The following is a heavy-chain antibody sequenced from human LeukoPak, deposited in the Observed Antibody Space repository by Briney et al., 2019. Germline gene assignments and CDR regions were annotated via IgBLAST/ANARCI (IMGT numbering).Heavy chain of an antibody. CDR2: MNPNSGKT. Sequence: ASVKVSCKASGYTFTSYDINWVRQATGQGLEWMGWMNPNSGKTGYAQKFQGGVTMTRNTSISTAYMELSSLRSEDTAVYYCARGGAAAGTGGNWFDPWGQGTLVTVSS. V-gene: IGHV1-8*01. CDR3: ARGGAAAGTGGNWFDP. CDR1: GYTFTSYD. D-gene: IGHD6-13*01. J-gene: IGHJ5*02.